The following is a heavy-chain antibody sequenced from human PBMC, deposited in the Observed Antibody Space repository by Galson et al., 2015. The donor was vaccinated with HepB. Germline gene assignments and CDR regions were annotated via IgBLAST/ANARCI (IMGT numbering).Heavy chain of an antibody. J-gene: IGHJ2*01. V-gene: IGHV1-69*13. Sequence: SVKVSCKASGGTFSSYAISWVRQAPGQGLEWMGGIIPIFGTANYAQKFQGRVTITADESTSTAYMELSSLRSEDTAVYYCARADSSGWMGWYFDLWGRGTLVTVSS. CDR2: IIPIFGTA. CDR3: ARADSSGWMGWYFDL. CDR1: GGTFSSYA. D-gene: IGHD6-19*01.